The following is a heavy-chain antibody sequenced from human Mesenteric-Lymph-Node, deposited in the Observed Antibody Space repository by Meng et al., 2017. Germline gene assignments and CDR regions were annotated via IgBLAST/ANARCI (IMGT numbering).Heavy chain of an antibody. J-gene: IGHJ4*02. D-gene: IGHD4-17*01. V-gene: IGHV1-8*01. Sequence: ASVKVSCKASGYTFTSYDINWVRQATGQGLEWMGWMNTNSGNTGYAQKSQGRVTMTRNTYMSTAYMRLSSLRTEDTAVYYCSRMGTVTEDYWGQGTLVTVSS. CDR3: SRMGTVTEDY. CDR2: MNTNSGNT. CDR1: GYTFTSYD.